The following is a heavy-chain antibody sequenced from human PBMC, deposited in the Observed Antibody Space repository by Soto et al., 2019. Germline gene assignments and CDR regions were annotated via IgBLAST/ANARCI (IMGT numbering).Heavy chain of an antibody. V-gene: IGHV1-18*01. J-gene: IGHJ5*02. CDR3: ARDWKGAEGFDP. CDR1: GYTFSPYG. D-gene: IGHD1-1*01. Sequence: VSCKASGYTFSPYGFSWVRQAPGQGLEWMGWIGADNGDTNYAQNFQGRVTMTTDTSTTTSYMELRSLTSDDTAVYFCARDWKGAEGFDPWGQGTLVTVSS. CDR2: IGADNGDT.